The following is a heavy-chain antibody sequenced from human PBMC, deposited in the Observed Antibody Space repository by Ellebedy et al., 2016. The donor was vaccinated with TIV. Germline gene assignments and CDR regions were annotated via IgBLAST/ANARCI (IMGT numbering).Heavy chain of an antibody. V-gene: IGHV3-7*01. CDR1: GFTFTDYF. J-gene: IGHJ4*02. D-gene: IGHD3-3*01. Sequence: GGSLRLSXEASGFTFTDYFMTWIRQAPGKGLEWVANIKQDGSEKTYVDSVKGRFTISRDNAKNSLYLQMNSLRDEDTAVYYCAREGEWLLDYWGQGTLVTVSS. CDR2: IKQDGSEK. CDR3: AREGEWLLDY.